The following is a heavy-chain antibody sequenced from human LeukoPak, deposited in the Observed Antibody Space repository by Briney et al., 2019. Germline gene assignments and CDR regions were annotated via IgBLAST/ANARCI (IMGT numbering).Heavy chain of an antibody. CDR3: ARDSSSSWYGRAPLDY. D-gene: IGHD6-13*01. CDR1: GNSISSGYY. Sequence: SETLSLTCTVSGNSISSGYYWGWIRQSPGKGLDWIGSMYHSGSTYYNPSLKSRVTISVDTSKNQFSLKLSSVTAADTAVYYCARDSSSSWYGRAPLDYWGQGTLATVSS. J-gene: IGHJ4*02. CDR2: MYHSGST. V-gene: IGHV4-38-2*02.